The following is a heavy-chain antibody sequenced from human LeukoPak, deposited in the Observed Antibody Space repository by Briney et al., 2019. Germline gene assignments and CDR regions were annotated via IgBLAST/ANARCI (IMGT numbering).Heavy chain of an antibody. V-gene: IGHV3-11*01. Sequence: GGSLRLSCAASGFTCSDYYMSSMRQAPGKGLEWVSYISSSGSTIYYADSVKGRFTISRDNAKNSLYLQMNSLRAEDTAVYYCARVTMVQAFDYWGQGTLVTVSS. CDR3: ARVTMVQAFDY. CDR1: GFTCSDYY. J-gene: IGHJ4*02. CDR2: ISSSGSTI. D-gene: IGHD3-10*01.